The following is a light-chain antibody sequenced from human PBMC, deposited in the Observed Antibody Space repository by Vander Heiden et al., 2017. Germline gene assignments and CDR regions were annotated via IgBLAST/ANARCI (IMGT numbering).Light chain of an antibody. V-gene: IGKV1-39*01. J-gene: IGKJ2*01. CDR1: QTIHNY. CDR3: LQSYSTPYT. CDR2: GAS. Sequence: DIQMTQSPSSLSASVGDRVTITCRASQTIHNYLNWFQQKPGEAPTVLIYGASSLQSGVPSRFSGSGSGTDFALTISSLQPEDVATYYCLQSYSTPYTFGQGTKLEIK.